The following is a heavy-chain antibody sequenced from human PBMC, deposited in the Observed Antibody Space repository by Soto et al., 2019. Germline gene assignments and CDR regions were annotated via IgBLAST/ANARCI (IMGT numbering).Heavy chain of an antibody. CDR2: IRGFSPYT. CDR1: GFTFRTYT. D-gene: IGHD2-15*01. J-gene: IGHJ6*02. Sequence: PGESLKISCISSGFTFRTYTMNWVRQAPGKGLEWVSGIRGFSPYTFYAESVEGRFTISRDNAKNSLYLQMNSLRAEDTAVNYCARDRGYDAHDYYYNAMDVWGQGTTVTVSS. CDR3: ARDRGYDAHDYYYNAMDV. V-gene: IGHV3-21*01.